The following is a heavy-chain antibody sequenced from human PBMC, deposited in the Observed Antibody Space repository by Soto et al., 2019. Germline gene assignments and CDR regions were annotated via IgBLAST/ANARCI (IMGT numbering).Heavy chain of an antibody. CDR1: GVSISSGTYS. D-gene: IGHD1-26*01. CDR3: AREINGAGDYFDL. CDR2: ISHRGNT. Sequence: SETLSLTCAVSGVSISSGTYSWSWSRQPPGKGLEWVGYISHRGNTYYNSSLRSRVAISLDTSKNQFSLSLSSVTAADTAVYYCAREINGAGDYFDLWGQGTLVTGSS. J-gene: IGHJ4*02. V-gene: IGHV4-30-2*01.